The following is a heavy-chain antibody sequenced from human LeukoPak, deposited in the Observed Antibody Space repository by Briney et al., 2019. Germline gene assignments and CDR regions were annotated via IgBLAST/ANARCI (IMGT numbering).Heavy chain of an antibody. J-gene: IGHJ4*02. D-gene: IGHD3-22*01. CDR2: IIPILGIA. CDR3: ARDLFFDSSGYDY. V-gene: IGHV1-69*04. CDR1: GGTFSSYA. Sequence: ASVKVSCKASGGTFSSYAISWVRQAPGQGLEWMGRIIPILGIANYAQKFQGRVTITADKSTSTAYMEPSSLRSEDTAVYYCARDLFFDSSGYDYWGQGTLVTVSS.